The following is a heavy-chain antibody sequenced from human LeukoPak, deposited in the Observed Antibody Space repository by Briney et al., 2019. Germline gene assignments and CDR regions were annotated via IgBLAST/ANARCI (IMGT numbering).Heavy chain of an antibody. D-gene: IGHD2-2*01. CDR1: GGTFSSYA. V-gene: IGHV1-69*01. CDR3: ARVNARDCSSTSCYQYYYYYMDV. CDR2: IIPIFGTA. Sequence: GASVKASCKASGGTFSSYAISWVRQAPGQGLEWMGGIIPIFGTANYAQKFQGRVTITADESTSTAYMGLSSPRSEDTAVYYCARVNARDCSSTSCYQYYYYYMDVWGKGTTVTVSS. J-gene: IGHJ6*03.